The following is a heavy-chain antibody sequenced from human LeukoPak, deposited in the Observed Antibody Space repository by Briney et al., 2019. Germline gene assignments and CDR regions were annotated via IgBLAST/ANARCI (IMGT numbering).Heavy chain of an antibody. D-gene: IGHD6-13*01. Sequence: GASVKVSCKASGYTFTAYYLHWVRQAPGQGLEWMGWINSNSGGTDYAQKFHGRVTMTRDTSISTSDMELSGLRSDDTAVYYCARVRSSNWDQVDAFDVWGQGTMVTVSS. CDR3: ARVRSSNWDQVDAFDV. V-gene: IGHV1-2*02. CDR1: GYTFTAYY. CDR2: INSNSGGT. J-gene: IGHJ3*01.